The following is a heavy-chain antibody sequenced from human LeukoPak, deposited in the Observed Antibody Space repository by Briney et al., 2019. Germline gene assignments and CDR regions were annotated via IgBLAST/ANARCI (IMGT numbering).Heavy chain of an antibody. CDR1: GGSFSGYY. V-gene: IGHV4-34*01. CDR3: ARGHDIVVVPAAIPKAGGNWFDP. J-gene: IGHJ5*02. Sequence: SETLSLTCAVYGGSFSGYYWSWIRQTPGKGLEWIREINHSGSTNYNPSLKSRVTISVDTSKNQFSLKLSSVTAADTAVYYCARGHDIVVVPAAIPKAGGNWFDPWGQGTLVTVSS. CDR2: INHSGST. D-gene: IGHD2-2*02.